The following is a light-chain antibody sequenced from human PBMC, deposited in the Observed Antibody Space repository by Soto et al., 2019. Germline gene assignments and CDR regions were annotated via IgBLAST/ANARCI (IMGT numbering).Light chain of an antibody. V-gene: IGLV2-14*01. Sequence: QSVLTQPASVSGSPGQSITISCTGTSSDVGDYNYVSWYQQHPGKAPKLMIYEVSNRPSGVSNRFSGSKSGNTASLTISGLQAEDEADYCCSSYTSSSTPVVFGGGTKLTVL. CDR3: SSYTSSSTPVV. CDR1: SSDVGDYNY. J-gene: IGLJ2*01. CDR2: EVS.